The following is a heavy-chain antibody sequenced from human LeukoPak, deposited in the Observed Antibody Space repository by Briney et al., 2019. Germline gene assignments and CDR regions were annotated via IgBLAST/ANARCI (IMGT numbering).Heavy chain of an antibody. Sequence: GGSLRLSCAASGFTFSSYSTNWVRQAPGKGLEWVSSISSSSSYIYYADSVKGRFTISRDNAKNSLYLQMNSLRAEDTAVYYCARNYGSGSYGDYWGQGTLVTVSS. CDR3: ARNYGSGSYGDY. CDR1: GFTFSSYS. D-gene: IGHD3-10*01. CDR2: ISSSSSYI. J-gene: IGHJ4*02. V-gene: IGHV3-21*01.